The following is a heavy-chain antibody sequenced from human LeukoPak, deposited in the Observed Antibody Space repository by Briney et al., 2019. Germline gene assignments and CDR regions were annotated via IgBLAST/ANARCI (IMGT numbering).Heavy chain of an antibody. CDR1: VDTFTGCF. J-gene: IGHJ5*02. D-gene: IGHD6-6*01. CDR3: ARVLIGSSSFDP. Sequence: ASVKVSCKASVDTFTGCFMHWVRQAPGQGLEWMGWMNPNSGDTNYAQKFQARVTMTRDTSVSTAYMELSALTSDDTAVYYCARVLIGSSSFDPWGQGTLVTVSS. V-gene: IGHV1-2*02. CDR2: MNPNSGDT.